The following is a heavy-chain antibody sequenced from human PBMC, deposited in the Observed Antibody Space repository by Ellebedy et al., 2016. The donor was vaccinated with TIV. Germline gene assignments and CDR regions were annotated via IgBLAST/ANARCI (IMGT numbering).Heavy chain of an antibody. CDR2: TYYRSKWDN. CDR3: ARDRWYRLPDYYYGMDV. J-gene: IGHJ6*02. V-gene: IGHV6-1*01. CDR1: GDSVSSNTAA. D-gene: IGHD2-2*01. Sequence: SQTLSLTCAISGDSVSSNTAAWNWIRQSPSKGLEWLGRTYYRSKWDNDYAVSVKGRITINPDTSKNQFSLQLNSVTPEDTAVYYCARDRWYRLPDYYYGMDVWGQGTTVTVSS.